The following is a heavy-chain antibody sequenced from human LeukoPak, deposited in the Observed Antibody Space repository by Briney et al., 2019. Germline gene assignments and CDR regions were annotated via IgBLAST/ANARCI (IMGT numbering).Heavy chain of an antibody. J-gene: IGHJ4*02. CDR1: GYTFTSYA. V-gene: IGHV1-2*02. D-gene: IGHD5-24*01. CDR2: ITPSGGT. CDR3: ARDRYGDGFAHFDY. Sequence: ASVKVSGKASGYTFTSYATHWVRQAPGQGLEWMGWITPSGGTNYPQKFQGRVAITRDTSITTAYMDLSRLTSDDTAVYYCARDRYGDGFAHFDYWGQGALVTVSS.